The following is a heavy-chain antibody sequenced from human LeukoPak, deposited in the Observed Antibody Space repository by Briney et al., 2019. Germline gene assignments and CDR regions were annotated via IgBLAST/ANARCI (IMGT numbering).Heavy chain of an antibody. D-gene: IGHD3-22*01. V-gene: IGHV1-2*02. CDR3: ARAWYYYDSSGPVYYFDY. CDR1: GNTFTGYY. CDR2: INPNSGGT. J-gene: IGHJ4*02. Sequence: ASVKVSCKASGNTFTGYYMHWVRQAPGQGLEWMGWINPNSGGTNYAQKFQGRVTMTRDTSISTAYMELSRLRFDDTAVYYCARAWYYYDSSGPVYYFDYWGQGTLVTVSS.